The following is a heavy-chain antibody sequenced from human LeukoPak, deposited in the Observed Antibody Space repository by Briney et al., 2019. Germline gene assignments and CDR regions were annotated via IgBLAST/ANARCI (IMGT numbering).Heavy chain of an antibody. J-gene: IGHJ4*02. CDR1: DGSISGYS. D-gene: IGHD3-10*01. Sequence: PSETLSLTCTVSDGSISGYSWSWIRQPPGKGLEWIGYIYYSGDTNYNPSLKSRVILSVDTSRNLLSLQLTSVTTADTAVYYCARSGGLGSGSYYNLDYWGQGTLVTVSS. V-gene: IGHV4-59*03. CDR3: ARSGGLGSGSYYNLDY. CDR2: IYYSGDT.